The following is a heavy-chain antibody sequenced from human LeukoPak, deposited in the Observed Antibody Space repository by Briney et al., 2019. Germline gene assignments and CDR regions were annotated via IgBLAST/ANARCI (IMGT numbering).Heavy chain of an antibody. CDR1: GFTFSDYS. Sequence: GGSLRLSCAASGFTFSDYSMNWVRQAPGKGLEWISYINGGSITMYYAASVKGRFIISRDNARKSLYLQMDSLRAEDTALYYCARDPYGGDSPGDYWGQGTLVTVSS. CDR2: INGGSITM. J-gene: IGHJ4*02. D-gene: IGHD4-23*01. CDR3: ARDPYGGDSPGDY. V-gene: IGHV3-48*01.